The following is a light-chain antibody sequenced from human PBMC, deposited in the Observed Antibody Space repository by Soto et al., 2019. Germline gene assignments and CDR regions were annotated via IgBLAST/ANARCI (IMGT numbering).Light chain of an antibody. CDR3: LLYYGGAQLV. J-gene: IGLJ2*01. CDR2: STS. V-gene: IGLV7-43*01. Sequence: QAVVTQEPSLTLSSGGEVTLTCASSTEAVTSGYYPNWFQQKPGQAPRAPIYSTSNKHSWTPARFSGSLLGSKAALTLSGVQPEDEAEYYCLLYYGGAQLVFGGGTKLTVL. CDR1: TEAVTSGYY.